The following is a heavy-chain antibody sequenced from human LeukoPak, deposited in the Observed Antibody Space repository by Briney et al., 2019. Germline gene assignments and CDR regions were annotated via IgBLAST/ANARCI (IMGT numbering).Heavy chain of an antibody. CDR3: ARDEYYYGSGSFRNGMDV. D-gene: IGHD3-10*01. CDR2: ISSSGSTI. J-gene: IGHJ6*02. V-gene: IGHV3-48*03. Sequence: PGGSLRLSRAASGFTFSSYEMNWVRQAPGKGLEWVSYISSSGSTIYYADSVKGRFTISRDNAKNSLYLQMNSLRAEDTAVYYCARDEYYYGSGSFRNGMDVWGQGTTVTVSS. CDR1: GFTFSSYE.